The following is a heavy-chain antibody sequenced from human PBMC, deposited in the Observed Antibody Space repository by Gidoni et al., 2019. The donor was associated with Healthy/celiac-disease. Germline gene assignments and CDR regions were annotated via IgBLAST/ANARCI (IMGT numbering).Heavy chain of an antibody. D-gene: IGHD2-2*01. CDR3: ARDRTRDCSSTSCYADSNWFDP. CDR2: INPNSGGT. CDR1: GYTFTGYY. Sequence: QVQLVQSGAEVKKPGASVKVSCKASGYTFTGYYMHWVRQAPGQGLEWMGWINPNSGGTNYAQKFQGWVTMTRDTSISTAYMELSRLRSDDTAVYYCARDRTRDCSSTSCYADSNWFDPWGQGTLVTVSS. V-gene: IGHV1-2*04. J-gene: IGHJ5*02.